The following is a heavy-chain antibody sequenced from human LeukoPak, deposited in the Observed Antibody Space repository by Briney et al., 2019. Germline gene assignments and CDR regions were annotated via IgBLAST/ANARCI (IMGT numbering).Heavy chain of an antibody. CDR2: ISSSGGST. CDR1: GFTFSSYA. V-gene: IGHV3-23*01. CDR3: AKIQGYYFDY. D-gene: IGHD5-18*01. Sequence: GGSLRLSCAASGFTFSSYAMSWVRQAPGKGLEWVSAISSSGGSTYYADSVKGRFTTSRDNSKNTMYLQMNSLRAEDTAVYYCAKIQGYYFDYWGQGTLVTVSS. J-gene: IGHJ4*02.